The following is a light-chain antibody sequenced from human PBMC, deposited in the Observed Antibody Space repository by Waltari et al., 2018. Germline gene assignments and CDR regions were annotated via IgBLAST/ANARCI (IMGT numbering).Light chain of an antibody. V-gene: IGLV3-21*03. CDR1: QIGNKR. CDR3: QVWDSNSDHVVV. CDR2: DDD. Sequence: SYTLTQPPAVSVAPGKTATITCGGNQIGNKRVHWYQQKPGQAPVLVVSDDDARPSGIPERFSGSNSWSTATLTISRVEAGDEADYFCQVWDSNSDHVVVFGGGTKLTVL. J-gene: IGLJ2*01.